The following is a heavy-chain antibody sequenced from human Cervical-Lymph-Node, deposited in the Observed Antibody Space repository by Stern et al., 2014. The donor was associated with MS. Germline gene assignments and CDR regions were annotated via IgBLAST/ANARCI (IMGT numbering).Heavy chain of an antibody. D-gene: IGHD3-22*01. CDR2: ISSSSSTI. Sequence: EVQLLESGGGLVQPGGSLRLSCAASGFTFSSYSMNWVRQAPGKGLEWVSYISSSSSTIYYADSVKGRFTISRDNAKNSLYLQMNSLRDEDTAVYYCARDRRYYDSSGYPNWFDPWGQGTLVTVSS. J-gene: IGHJ5*02. V-gene: IGHV3-48*02. CDR1: GFTFSSYS. CDR3: ARDRRYYDSSGYPNWFDP.